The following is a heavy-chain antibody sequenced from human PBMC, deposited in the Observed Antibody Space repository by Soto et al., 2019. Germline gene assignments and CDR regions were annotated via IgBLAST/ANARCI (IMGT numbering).Heavy chain of an antibody. V-gene: IGHV3-30*18. D-gene: IGHD4-17*01. CDR3: AKDTYADYAVGY. J-gene: IGHJ4*02. CDR1: GFTFSSYG. CDR2: ISYDGSNK. Sequence: PGGSLRLSCAASGFTFSSYGMHWVRQAPGKGLEWVAVISYDGSNKYYADSVKGRFTISRDNSKNTLYLQMNSLRAEDTAVYYCAKDTYADYAVGYWGQGTLVTVSS.